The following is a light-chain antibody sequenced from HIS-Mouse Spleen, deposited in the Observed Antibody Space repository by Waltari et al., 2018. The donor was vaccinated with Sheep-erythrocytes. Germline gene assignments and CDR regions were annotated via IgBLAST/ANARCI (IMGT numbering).Light chain of an antibody. V-gene: IGKV1-5*03. Sequence: DIQLTQSPSTLAASVGDRVTSTCRASQSISSWLAWYQQKPGKAPKLLIYKASSLESGVPSRFSGSGSGTEFTLTISSLQPDDFATYYCQQYNSYPLTFGGGTKVEIK. CDR3: QQYNSYPLT. CDR1: QSISSW. J-gene: IGKJ4*01. CDR2: KAS.